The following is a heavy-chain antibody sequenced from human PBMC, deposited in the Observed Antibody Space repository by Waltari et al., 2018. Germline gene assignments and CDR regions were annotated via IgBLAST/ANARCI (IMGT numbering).Heavy chain of an antibody. V-gene: IGHV4-4*02. CDR2: IGAGSYST. J-gene: IGHJ4*02. CDR3: ARDTLDY. CDR1: GGSISSSNW. Sequence: QVQLQESGPGLVKPSETLSLTCAVSGGSISSSNWWSWIRQPPGKGLEWIGNIGAGSYSTYYNPSLKSRVTISKDTSKNQFSLKLSSVTAADTAVYYCARDTLDYWGQGVLVTVSS.